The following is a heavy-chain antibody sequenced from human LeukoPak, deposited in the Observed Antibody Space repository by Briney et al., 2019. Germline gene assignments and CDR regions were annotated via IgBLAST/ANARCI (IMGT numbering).Heavy chain of an antibody. CDR2: ISVVGSIT. V-gene: IGHV3-74*03. CDR3: VRRYYEYNVYDRHFDF. D-gene: IGHD5/OR15-5a*01. J-gene: IGHJ4*02. Sequence: GGSLRPSCAASGFTFSRDWMHWVRQAPGKGLGWESRISVVGSITTYADSVQGRFTISRDNAKSTVFLQISSLGVEDTAVYFCVRRYYEYNVYDRHFDFWGQRILVTVSS. CDR1: GFTFSRDW.